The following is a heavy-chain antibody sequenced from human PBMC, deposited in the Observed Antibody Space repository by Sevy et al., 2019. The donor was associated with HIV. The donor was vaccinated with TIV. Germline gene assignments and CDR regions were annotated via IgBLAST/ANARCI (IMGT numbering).Heavy chain of an antibody. CDR3: ARASNYYDSSGYYFSGYFDY. Sequence: GGSLRLSCTTSGFTFDDYAMSWIRQAPGKGLEWVSSISSSSSYIYYADSVKGRFTISRDNAKNSLYLQMNSLRAEDTAVYYCARASNYYDSSGYYFSGYFDYWGQGTLVTVSS. D-gene: IGHD3-22*01. CDR1: GFTFDDYA. J-gene: IGHJ4*02. CDR2: ISSSSSYI. V-gene: IGHV3-21*01.